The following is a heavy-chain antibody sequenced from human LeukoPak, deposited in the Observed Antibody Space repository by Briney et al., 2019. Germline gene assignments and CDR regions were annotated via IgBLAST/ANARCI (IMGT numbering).Heavy chain of an antibody. D-gene: IGHD6-13*01. V-gene: IGHV1-2*02. CDR2: INPNSGGT. Sequence: ASVKVSCKASEYTFTGYYMHWVRQAPGQGLEWMGWINPNSGGTNYAQKFQGRVTMSRATSISTAYMELGELRSDDTAVYYCARAQQQLGGYYFDYWGQGTLVTVSS. CDR1: EYTFTGYY. CDR3: ARAQQQLGGYYFDY. J-gene: IGHJ4*02.